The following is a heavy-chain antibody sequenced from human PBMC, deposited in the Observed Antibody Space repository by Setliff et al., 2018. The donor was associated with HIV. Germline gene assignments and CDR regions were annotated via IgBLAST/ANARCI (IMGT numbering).Heavy chain of an antibody. Sequence: SVKVSCKASGDTFRSRAFNWVRQAPGQGPEWMGGIIPMFGTANYAQKFQGRVTITADESTSTVYMELSSLRSDDSALYYCAREGNSGHGGQIEFDYWGQGTLVTVSS. D-gene: IGHD1-26*01. V-gene: IGHV1-69*13. CDR1: GDTFRSRA. CDR3: AREGNSGHGGQIEFDY. J-gene: IGHJ4*02. CDR2: IIPMFGTA.